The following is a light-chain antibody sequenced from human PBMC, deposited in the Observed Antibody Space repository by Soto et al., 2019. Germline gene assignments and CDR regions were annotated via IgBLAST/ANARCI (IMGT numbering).Light chain of an antibody. CDR1: QSVSSSY. CDR3: QQYGSSPPTLT. CDR2: GAS. J-gene: IGKJ4*01. Sequence: EIVLTQSPGTLSLSPGERATLSCRASQSVSSSYLAWYQHKPGQAPRLLIYGASSRATGIPDRFSGSGSGTAFTLPISRLEPEDLAVYYCQQYGSSPPTLTFGGGTKVELK. V-gene: IGKV3-20*01.